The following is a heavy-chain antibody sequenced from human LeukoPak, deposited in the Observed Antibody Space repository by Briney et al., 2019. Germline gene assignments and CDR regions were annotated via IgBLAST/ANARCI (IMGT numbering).Heavy chain of an antibody. CDR1: GGSISSYY. CDR2: IYTSGST. J-gene: IGHJ5*02. Sequence: SETLSLTCTVSGGSISSYYWSWIRQPAGKGLEWIGRIYTSGSTNYNPSLKSRVTISVDTSKNQFSLKLSSVTAADTAVYYCANQLIAAAGTRGWFDPWGQGTLVTVSS. V-gene: IGHV4-4*07. CDR3: ANQLIAAAGTRGWFDP. D-gene: IGHD6-13*01.